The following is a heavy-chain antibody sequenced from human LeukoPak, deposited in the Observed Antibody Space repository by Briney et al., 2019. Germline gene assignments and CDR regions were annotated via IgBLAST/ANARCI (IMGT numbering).Heavy chain of an antibody. D-gene: IGHD3-10*01. V-gene: IGHV1-3*01. CDR1: GYTFTSYA. CDR2: INVGNGNT. J-gene: IGHJ4*02. Sequence: ASVKVSCKASGYTFTSYARHCVRQAPGQRLEWMGLINVGNGNTKYSQQFHGRVTITKDTTASTAYMELSSLRSEDTAVYYCARGGVTLLWFGELFTDFDYWGQGTLVTVSS. CDR3: ARGGVTLLWFGELFTDFDY.